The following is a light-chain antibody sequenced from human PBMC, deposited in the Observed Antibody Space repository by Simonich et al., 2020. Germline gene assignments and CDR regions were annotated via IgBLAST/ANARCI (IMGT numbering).Light chain of an antibody. J-gene: IGLJ2*01. CDR1: NIGSKS. CDR2: DDS. CDR3: QVWDSSSDRVV. Sequence: SYVLTQPPSVSVAPGKTARITCGGNNIGSKSGHWYQQKPGQAPVLVVYDDSDRPSGSPERFSGANSGNTATLTISRVEAGDEADYYCQVWDSSSDRVVFGGGTKLTVL. V-gene: IGLV3-21*03.